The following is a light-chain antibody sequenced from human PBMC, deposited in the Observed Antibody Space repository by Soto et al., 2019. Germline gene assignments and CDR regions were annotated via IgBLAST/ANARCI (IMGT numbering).Light chain of an antibody. J-gene: IGKJ2*01. CDR1: QSLLHSNGYNY. Sequence: DIVMTQSTLSLPVTPGEPASISCRSSQSLLHSNGYNYLDWYLQKPGQSPQLLIYLGSNRSSGVTDRFSGSGSGTDFTLKISRVEAEDVGVYYCMQALQTPMYTFGQGTKLEIK. V-gene: IGKV2-28*01. CDR2: LGS. CDR3: MQALQTPMYT.